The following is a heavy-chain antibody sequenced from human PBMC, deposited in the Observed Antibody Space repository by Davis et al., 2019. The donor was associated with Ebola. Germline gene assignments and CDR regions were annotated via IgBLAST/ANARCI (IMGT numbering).Heavy chain of an antibody. D-gene: IGHD4-23*01. CDR3: ANLDYGDNSGFDY. CDR1: GFTFSSYW. CDR2: IKQDGSEK. V-gene: IGHV3-7*03. Sequence: GESLKISCAASGFTFSSYWISWVRQAPGKGLEWVANIKQDGSEKYYVDSVKGRFTISRDNAKNSLYLQMNSLRAEDTAVYYCANLDYGDNSGFDYWGQGTLVTVSS. J-gene: IGHJ4*02.